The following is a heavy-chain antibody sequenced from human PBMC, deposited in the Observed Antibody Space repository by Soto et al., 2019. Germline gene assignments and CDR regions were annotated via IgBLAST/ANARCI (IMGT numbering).Heavy chain of an antibody. Sequence: QVQLVQSGAEVKKPGASVKVSCKASGYTFTSYAMHWVRQAPGQRLEWMGWINAGNGNTKYSQKFQGRVTITRDTSASTADMELSSLRSEDTAVYYCARWELLGFDYWGQGTLVTVSS. V-gene: IGHV1-3*01. CDR2: INAGNGNT. D-gene: IGHD1-26*01. CDR1: GYTFTSYA. CDR3: ARWELLGFDY. J-gene: IGHJ4*02.